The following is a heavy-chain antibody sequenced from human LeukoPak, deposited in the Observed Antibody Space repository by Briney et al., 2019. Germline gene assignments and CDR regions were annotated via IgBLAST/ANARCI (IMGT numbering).Heavy chain of an antibody. J-gene: IGHJ4*02. V-gene: IGHV4-59*01. CDR1: SDSIGTYF. D-gene: IGHD5-24*01. CDR3: ARDPDGYKFFDY. CDR2: IYDSGTT. Sequence: SETLSLTCTVSSDSIGTYFWHWIRQSPGKGLEWMGYIYDSGTTAYNPSLKRRVTMSVDRSTNQFSLKLTSVTAADTAVYYCARDPDGYKFFDYWGRGSPVIVSS.